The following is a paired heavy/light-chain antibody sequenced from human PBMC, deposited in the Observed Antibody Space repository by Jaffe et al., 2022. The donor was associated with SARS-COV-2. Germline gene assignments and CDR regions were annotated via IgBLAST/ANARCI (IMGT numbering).Heavy chain of an antibody. CDR2: IIPFFGMA. J-gene: IGHJ6*03. D-gene: IGHD3-10*01. CDR3: ARAYYYGSGTYHYSYHYMDV. V-gene: IGHV1-69*01. CDR1: GDTFNSYG. Sequence: QVQLVQSGPEVKKPGSSVRVSCKASGDTFNSYGISWVRQAPGQGLEWMGGIIPFFGMAHYAQKFQGRVTITADASTSTVYMEMTSLRSEDTAIYYCARAYYYGSGTYHYSYHYMDVWGKGTTVTVSS.
Light chain of an antibody. Sequence: EIVLTQSPGTLSLSPGERATLSCRASQSVDSRYLAWYQQRPGQPPRLLIYGESGRATGIPDRFSGSGSGTDFTLTISRLEPEDSAMYSCQQYGNSPSTFGQGTKLEI. V-gene: IGKV3-20*01. CDR1: QSVDSRY. J-gene: IGKJ2*01. CDR3: QQYGNSPST. CDR2: GES.